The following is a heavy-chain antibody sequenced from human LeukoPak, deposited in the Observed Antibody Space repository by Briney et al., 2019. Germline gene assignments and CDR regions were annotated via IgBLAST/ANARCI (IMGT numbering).Heavy chain of an antibody. CDR1: GYTFTSYY. D-gene: IGHD2-15*01. CDR3: ARDLGSVVVVAALDY. Sequence: ASVNVSCKASGYTFTSYYMHWVRQAPGQGLEWMGIINPSGGSTSYAQKFQGRVTMTRDTSTSTVYMELSSLRSEDTAVYYCARDLGSVVVVAALDYWGQGTLVTVSS. J-gene: IGHJ4*02. V-gene: IGHV1-46*01. CDR2: INPSGGST.